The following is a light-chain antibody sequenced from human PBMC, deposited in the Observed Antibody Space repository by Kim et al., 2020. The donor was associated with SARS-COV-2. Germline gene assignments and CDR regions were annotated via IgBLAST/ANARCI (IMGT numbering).Light chain of an antibody. J-gene: IGKJ2*01. Sequence: EIEMTQSPATLSVSPGERATLSCRASQSVSSYLAWFQQRPGQAPRLLIYGASTRATGIPARFSGSGSGTEFTLTISSLQSEDFAIYYCQQYTDWPPGDTFGQGSKLEI. CDR1: QSVSSY. CDR2: GAS. CDR3: QQYTDWPPGDT. V-gene: IGKV3-15*01.